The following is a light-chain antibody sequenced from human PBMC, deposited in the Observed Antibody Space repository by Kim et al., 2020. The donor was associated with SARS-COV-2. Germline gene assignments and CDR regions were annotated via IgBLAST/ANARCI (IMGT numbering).Light chain of an antibody. CDR1: SLRSYY. J-gene: IGLJ2*01. V-gene: IGLV3-19*01. Sequence: VGLGQTVRITCQGDSLRSYYATWYQQKPRQAPVLVIYGRNNRPSGIPDRFSGSASGNTASLTISGTQAEDEADFYCQSRDSGGKVVFGGGTKLTVL. CDR3: QSRDSGGKVV. CDR2: GRN.